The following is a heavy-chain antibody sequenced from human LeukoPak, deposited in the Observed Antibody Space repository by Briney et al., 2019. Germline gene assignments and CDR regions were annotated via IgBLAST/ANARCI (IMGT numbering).Heavy chain of an antibody. CDR1: GNTFRSHG. V-gene: IGHV1-18*01. CDR3: ARSTVTGTHAFHN. Sequence: GASVKVSCKASGNTFRSHGFTWVRQAPGQGLEWMGCISGYNGSTNYAQKFQARVTVTTDTSTSTVYMQLKNLRSDDTAVYYCARSTVTGTHAFHNWGQGTMVIVSS. D-gene: IGHD1-1*01. CDR2: ISGYNGST. J-gene: IGHJ3*02.